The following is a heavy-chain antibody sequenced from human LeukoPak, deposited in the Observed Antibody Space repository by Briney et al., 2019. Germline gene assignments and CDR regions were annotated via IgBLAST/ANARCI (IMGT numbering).Heavy chain of an antibody. CDR2: INPNSGGT. V-gene: IGHV1-2*02. J-gene: IGHJ3*02. Sequence: ASVKVSCKASGYTFTGYYMHWVRQAPGQGLEWMGWINPNSGGTNYAQKFQGRVAMTTDTSTSTACLELSSLTSDDTAVYFCARDRGWNDDHDSFDIWGQGTMVTVSS. CDR1: GYTFTGYY. D-gene: IGHD1-1*01. CDR3: ARDRGWNDDHDSFDI.